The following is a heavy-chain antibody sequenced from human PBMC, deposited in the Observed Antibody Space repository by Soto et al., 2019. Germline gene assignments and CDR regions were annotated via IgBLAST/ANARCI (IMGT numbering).Heavy chain of an antibody. J-gene: IGHJ3*02. Sequence: EVQLVESGGGLVKPGESLRLSCAASGITFNYFTMNWVRQAPGKGLEWVASISSSSSHKYSADSVRGRFTFSRDNANNSLYLQMNSLRVEDTAVYYCARLRSDAFDIWGQGTLVTVSS. CDR1: GITFNYFT. D-gene: IGHD4-17*01. CDR2: ISSSSSHK. CDR3: ARLRSDAFDI. V-gene: IGHV3-21*04.